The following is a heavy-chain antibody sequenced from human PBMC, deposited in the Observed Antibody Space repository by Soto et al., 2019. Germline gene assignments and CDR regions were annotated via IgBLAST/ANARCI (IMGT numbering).Heavy chain of an antibody. CDR1: GDSISSGGYY. CDR2: IYASGST. Sequence: QVQLQESGPGLVKPSQTLSLTCTVSGDSISSGGYYWSWIRQHPGKGLEWIGYIYASGSTFYNPSLKSRLTMSVVRSKNQFSLKLTSVTAADTAVYFCARGRVTIFGVVITDFDYWGQGTLVTVSS. CDR3: ARGRVTIFGVVITDFDY. J-gene: IGHJ4*02. V-gene: IGHV4-31*03. D-gene: IGHD3-3*01.